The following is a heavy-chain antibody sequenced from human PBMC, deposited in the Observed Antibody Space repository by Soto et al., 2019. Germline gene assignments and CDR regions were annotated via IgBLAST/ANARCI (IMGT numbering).Heavy chain of an antibody. CDR2: IYYSGST. D-gene: IGHD3-10*01. V-gene: IGHV4-59*08. CDR3: ARVYGSGSLFEDYYYGMDV. J-gene: IGHJ6*02. Sequence: SETLSLTCTVSGGSISSYYWSWIRQPPGKGLEWIGYIYYSGSTNYNPSLKSRVTISVDTSKNQFSLKLNSMTAADTAVYYCARVYGSGSLFEDYYYGMDVWGQGTTVTVSS. CDR1: GGSISSYY.